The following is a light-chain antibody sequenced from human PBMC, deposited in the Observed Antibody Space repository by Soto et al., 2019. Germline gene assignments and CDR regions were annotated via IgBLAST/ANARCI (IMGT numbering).Light chain of an antibody. CDR1: SSDVGGYNY. CDR3: SSYTSSSTPYV. CDR2: EVS. J-gene: IGLJ1*01. V-gene: IGLV2-14*01. Sequence: QSVLTQPASVSGSPGQSITISCTGSSSDVGGYNYVSWYQQHPGKAPKLMIYEVSNRPSGVSNRFSGSKSGNTASLTISGLQAEDEAGYYCSSYTSSSTPYVFGTGTKVT.